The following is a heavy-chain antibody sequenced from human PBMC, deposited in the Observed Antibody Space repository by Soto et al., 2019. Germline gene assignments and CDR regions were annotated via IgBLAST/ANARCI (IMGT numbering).Heavy chain of an antibody. Sequence: PGGSLRLSCVASGFMFTRSTMNWVRQAPGKGLEWVSSITSASDYIFYADSVKGRFTISRDNAKNSLYLQMNGLRAEDTAVYYCARVGTGSSTPLDIWGQGTMVTVSS. CDR1: GFMFTRST. CDR3: ARVGTGSSTPLDI. CDR2: ITSASDYI. V-gene: IGHV3-21*01. D-gene: IGHD3-9*01. J-gene: IGHJ3*02.